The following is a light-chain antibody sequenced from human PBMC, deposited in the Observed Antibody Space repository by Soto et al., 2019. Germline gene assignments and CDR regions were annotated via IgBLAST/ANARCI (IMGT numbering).Light chain of an antibody. Sequence: EIVLTQSPGTLSLSPGERATLSCRASQSVSGNYLAWYQQKPGQSPRLLIYGSSDRATGIPDRFSGSGCGTHFTLTITRVEPEDFAVYYCQQYGSTPPYTFGQETKLEIK. CDR1: QSVSGNY. CDR2: GSS. J-gene: IGKJ2*01. CDR3: QQYGSTPPYT. V-gene: IGKV3-20*01.